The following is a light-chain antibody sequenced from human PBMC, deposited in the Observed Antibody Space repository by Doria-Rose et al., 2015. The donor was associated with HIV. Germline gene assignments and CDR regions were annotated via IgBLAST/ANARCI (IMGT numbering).Light chain of an antibody. J-gene: IGKJ1*01. CDR3: HQYGTSWT. Sequence: VLTQPPGTLSSSPGERATLSCRASQSFSSTYLAWYQQRPGQAPSPLIYDGSTRATGIPERFSASGSGTDFTLTINRLEPEDFALYYCHQYGTSWTFGQGTKVEI. CDR2: DGS. CDR1: QSFSSTY. V-gene: IGKV3-20*01.